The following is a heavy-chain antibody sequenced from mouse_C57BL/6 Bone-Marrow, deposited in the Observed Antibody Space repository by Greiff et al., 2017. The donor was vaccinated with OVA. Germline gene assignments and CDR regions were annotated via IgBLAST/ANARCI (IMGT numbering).Heavy chain of an antibody. CDR2: ISSGSSTI. CDR1: GFTFSDYG. D-gene: IGHD2-4*01. J-gene: IGHJ4*01. CDR3: ARPYDYDVGAMDY. Sequence: DVQLVESGGGLVKPGGSLKLSCAASGFTFSDYGMHWVRQAPEKGLEWVAYISSGSSTIYYADTVKGRFTISRDNAKNTLFLQMTSLRSEDTAMYYCARPYDYDVGAMDYWGQGTSVTVSS. V-gene: IGHV5-17*01.